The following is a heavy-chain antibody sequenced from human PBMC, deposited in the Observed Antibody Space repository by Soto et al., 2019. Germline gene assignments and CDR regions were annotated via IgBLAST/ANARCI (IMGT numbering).Heavy chain of an antibody. J-gene: IGHJ5*02. CDR2: IDPGDSYT. Sequence: PGESLKIPCQRHGYRITNYWSSCVRPLPGKGLEWMGRIDPGDSYTKHSPSFQGHVTISADKSISTAYLQWSSLKASDTAMYYCARQYCRSTSCYIGWFAPWGKGTLVTVSS. D-gene: IGHD2-2*02. V-gene: IGHV5-10-1*01. CDR1: GYRITNYW. CDR3: ARQYCRSTSCYIGWFAP.